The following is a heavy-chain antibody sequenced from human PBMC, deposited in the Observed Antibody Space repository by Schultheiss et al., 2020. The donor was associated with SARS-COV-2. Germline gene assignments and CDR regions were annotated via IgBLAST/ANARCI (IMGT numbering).Heavy chain of an antibody. CDR2: ISSSGSTI. V-gene: IGHV3-48*01. J-gene: IGHJ4*02. Sequence: GGSLRLSCAASGFTFSSYGMSWVRQAPGKGLEWVSYISSSGSTIYYADSVKGRFTISRDNSKNTLYLQMKNLRAEDTGLYYCARVAGVETAAGPDCWGQGTLVTVSS. CDR1: GFTFSSYG. D-gene: IGHD2-21*02. CDR3: ARVAGVETAAGPDC.